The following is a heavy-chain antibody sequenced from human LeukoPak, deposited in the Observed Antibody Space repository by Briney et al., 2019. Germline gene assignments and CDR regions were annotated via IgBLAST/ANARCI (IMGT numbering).Heavy chain of an antibody. CDR2: ISRSGSTI. V-gene: IGHV3-11*04. D-gene: IGHD3-10*01. CDR1: GFTFSLYY. Sequence: PGVPLRLFCAASGFTFSLYYMRWIRHAPGKGLEWVSYISRSGSTIYYADSVKGRFTISRDNAKNSLYLQMNSLRAEDTAVYYCARDRGEGLIDYWGQGTLVTVSS. CDR3: ARDRGEGLIDY. J-gene: IGHJ4*02.